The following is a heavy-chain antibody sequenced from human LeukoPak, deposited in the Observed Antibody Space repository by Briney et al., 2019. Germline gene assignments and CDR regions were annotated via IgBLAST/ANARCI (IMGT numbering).Heavy chain of an antibody. CDR2: IKQDGSEK. CDR3: ARGIAEDYYGADV. V-gene: IGHV3-7*01. CDR1: GFTFSSYW. D-gene: IGHD6-13*01. Sequence: GGSLRLSCVASGFTFSSYWMTWVRQAPGKGLEWVANIKQDGSEKYYVDSVKGRFTISRDNAKISLYLQMNSLRAEDTAVYYRARGIAEDYYGADVWGQGTTVAVSS. J-gene: IGHJ6*02.